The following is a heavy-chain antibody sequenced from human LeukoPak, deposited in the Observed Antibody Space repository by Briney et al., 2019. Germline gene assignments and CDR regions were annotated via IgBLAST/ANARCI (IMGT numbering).Heavy chain of an antibody. D-gene: IGHD3-10*01. J-gene: IGHJ3*02. V-gene: IGHV3-13*01. Sequence: GGSLRLSCAASGFTFSSYDMHWVRQATGKGLEWVSAIGTAGDTYYPGSVKGRFTISRDNAKNTLYLQMNSLRAEDTAVYYCAREGYYYGSGKGQAFDIWGQGTMVTVSS. CDR3: AREGYYYGSGKGQAFDI. CDR1: GFTFSSYD. CDR2: IGTAGDT.